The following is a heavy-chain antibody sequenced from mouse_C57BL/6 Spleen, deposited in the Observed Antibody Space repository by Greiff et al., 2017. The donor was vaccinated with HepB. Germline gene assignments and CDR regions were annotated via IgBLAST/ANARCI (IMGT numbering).Heavy chain of an antibody. CDR2: INPSTGGT. J-gene: IGHJ2*01. CDR1: GYSFTGYY. V-gene: IGHV1-42*01. CDR3: AREGPYYGSSYGYFDY. D-gene: IGHD1-1*01. Sequence: VHVKQSGPELVKPGASVKISCKASGYSFTGYYMNWVKQSPEKSLEWIGEINPSTGGTTYNQKFKAKATLTVDKSSSTAYMQLKSLTSEDSAVYYCAREGPYYGSSYGYFDYWGQGTTLTVSS.